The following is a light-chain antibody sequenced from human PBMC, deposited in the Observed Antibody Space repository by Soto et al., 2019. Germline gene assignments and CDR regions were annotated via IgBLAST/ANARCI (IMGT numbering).Light chain of an antibody. CDR1: QAIRNF. J-gene: IGKJ3*01. Sequence: DIQMTQSQTSLSASLGDRVTITSRASQAIRNFVAWYQKKPGKAPKLLIFAASTLQSGVPSRFSGSGSGTDFTLTINSLQPEDVATYSCQKYSSVPVFGPGTKVEIK. CDR3: QKYSSVPV. V-gene: IGKV1-27*01. CDR2: AAS.